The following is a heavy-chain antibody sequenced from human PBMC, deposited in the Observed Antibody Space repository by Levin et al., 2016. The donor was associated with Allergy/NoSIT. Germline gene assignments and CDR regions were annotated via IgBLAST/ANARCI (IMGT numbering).Heavy chain of an antibody. CDR3: AKDAHGYSSGWYAGWAAFDI. CDR1: GFTFDDYA. D-gene: IGHD6-19*01. V-gene: IGHV3-9*01. J-gene: IGHJ3*02. Sequence: LSLTCAASGFTFDDYAMHWVRQAPGKGLEWVSGISWNSGSIGYADSVKGRFTISRDNAKNSLYLQMNSLRAEDTALYYCAKDAHGYSSGWYAGWAAFDIWGQGTMVTVSS. CDR2: ISWNSGSI.